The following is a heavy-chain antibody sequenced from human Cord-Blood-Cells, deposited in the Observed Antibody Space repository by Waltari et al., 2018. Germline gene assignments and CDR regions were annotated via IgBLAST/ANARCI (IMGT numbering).Heavy chain of an antibody. D-gene: IGHD2-2*01. CDR1: GYSISSGYY. Sequence: QVQLQESGPGLVKPSETLSLTCTVSGYSISSGYYWGWIRQPPGKGLEWIGSIYHSGSPDYHPSLKSRVTISVDTSKNQFSLKLSSVTAADTAVYYCARDEYCSSTSCYHDAFDIWGQGTMVTVSS. CDR2: IYHSGSP. J-gene: IGHJ3*02. CDR3: ARDEYCSSTSCYHDAFDI. V-gene: IGHV4-38-2*02.